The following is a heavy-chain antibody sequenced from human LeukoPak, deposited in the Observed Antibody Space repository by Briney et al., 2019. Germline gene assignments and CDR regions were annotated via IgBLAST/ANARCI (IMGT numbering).Heavy chain of an antibody. CDR1: GFSFSNYR. Sequence: PGGSLRLSCAASGFSFSNYRMSWARQAPGKGLEWVSAISGSGGSTYYADSVKGRFTISRDNSKNTLYLQMNSLRAEDTAVYYCAKDHRSSYAIWGQGAMVTVSS. J-gene: IGHJ3*02. CDR2: ISGSGGST. CDR3: AKDHRSSYAI. D-gene: IGHD5-18*01. V-gene: IGHV3-23*01.